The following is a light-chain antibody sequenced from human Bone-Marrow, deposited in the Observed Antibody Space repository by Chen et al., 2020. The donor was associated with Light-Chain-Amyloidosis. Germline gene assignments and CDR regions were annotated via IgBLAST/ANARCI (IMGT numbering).Light chain of an antibody. CDR1: NIGSTS. CDR3: QVWDRSSDRPV. Sequence: SYVLTQPSSVSVAPGQTATIACGGNNIGSTSVHWYQQTPGQAPLLVVDDDSDRPSGIPERLSCANSVNTATLTISRVEAGDEAAYYCQVWDRSSDRPVFGGGTKLTVL. J-gene: IGLJ3*02. CDR2: DDS. V-gene: IGLV3-21*02.